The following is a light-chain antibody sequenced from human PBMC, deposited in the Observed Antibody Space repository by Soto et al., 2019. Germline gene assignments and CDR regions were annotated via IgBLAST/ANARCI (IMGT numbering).Light chain of an antibody. CDR3: QQHRDYAAWT. CDR2: KAS. J-gene: IGKJ1*01. V-gene: IGKV1-5*03. CDR1: QSVSIW. Sequence: DIQMTQSPSTLSASVGDRVTITCRASQSVSIWLAWYRQKPGKAPNLLIYKASSLQSGVPSRFSGSGSGTEFTLTISSLQPEDFATYYCQQHRDYAAWTFGQGTKVEIK.